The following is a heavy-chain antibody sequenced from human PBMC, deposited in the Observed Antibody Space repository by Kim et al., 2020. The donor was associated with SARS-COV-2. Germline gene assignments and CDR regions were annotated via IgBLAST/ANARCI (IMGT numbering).Heavy chain of an antibody. D-gene: IGHD2-2*01. CDR2: IYYSWST. V-gene: IGHV4-30-4*01. CDR1: GGSISSGDYY. J-gene: IGHJ5*02. Sequence: SETLSLTCTVSGGSISSGDYYWSWIRQPPGKGLEWIGYIYYSWSTYYNPSLKSRVTISVDTSKNQFSLKLSSVTAADTAVYYCARERGYCSSTSCYEYNWFDPWGQGTLVTVSS. CDR3: ARERGYCSSTSCYEYNWFDP.